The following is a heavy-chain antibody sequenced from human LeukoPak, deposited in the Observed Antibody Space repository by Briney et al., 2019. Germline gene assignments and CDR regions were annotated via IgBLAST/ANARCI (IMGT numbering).Heavy chain of an antibody. Sequence: SVKVSCKASGGTFSSYAISWVRQAPGQGLEWMGGIIPIFGTANYAQKFQRRVTITTDESTSTAYMELSSLRSEDTAVYYCARGAIPYYYDSSGYPNYYFDYWGQGTLVTVSS. V-gene: IGHV1-69*05. CDR3: ARGAIPYYYDSSGYPNYYFDY. CDR1: GGTFSSYA. CDR2: IIPIFGTA. D-gene: IGHD3-22*01. J-gene: IGHJ4*02.